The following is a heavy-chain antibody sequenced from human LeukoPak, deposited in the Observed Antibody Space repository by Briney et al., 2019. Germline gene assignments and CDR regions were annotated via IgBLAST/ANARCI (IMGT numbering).Heavy chain of an antibody. CDR3: ARHRLVEMATITHSYFDY. V-gene: IGHV4-39*01. CDR2: IYYSGST. J-gene: IGHJ4*02. D-gene: IGHD5-24*01. CDR1: GGSISSSSYY. Sequence: SETVSLTCTVSGGSISSSSYYWVWIPHPPGKGLEWIGSIYYSGSTYYNPSLKSRITISVDTSKIQFYLKLSSVTAADTAVYYCARHRLVEMATITHSYFDYWGEGTLVTVSS.